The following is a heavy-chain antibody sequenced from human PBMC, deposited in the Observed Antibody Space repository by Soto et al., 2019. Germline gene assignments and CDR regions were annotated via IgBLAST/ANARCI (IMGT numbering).Heavy chain of an antibody. CDR3: ASTRSSSYDY. CDR1: GFTVSGNY. CDR2: IYNGGGT. Sequence: EVQLVETGGGLIQPGGCLRLSCAASGFTVSGNYMSWVRQAPGKGLEWVSVIYNGGGTYYADSVKGRFTISRDNSKNTLYLQMNSLRAEDTAVYYCASTRSSSYDYWGQGTLVTVSS. V-gene: IGHV3-53*02. D-gene: IGHD6-6*01. J-gene: IGHJ4*02.